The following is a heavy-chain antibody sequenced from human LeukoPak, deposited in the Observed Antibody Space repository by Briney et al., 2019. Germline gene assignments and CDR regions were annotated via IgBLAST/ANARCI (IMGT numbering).Heavy chain of an antibody. Sequence: GGSLRLSCAASGFTFSSYWMHWVRQAPGKRLVWVSRINSDGSSTSYADSVKGRFTISRDNAKNTLYLQMNSPRAEDTAVYYCARDDQDYGDYVSVYGMDVWGQGTTVTVSS. CDR1: GFTFSSYW. D-gene: IGHD4-17*01. V-gene: IGHV3-74*01. CDR2: INSDGSST. CDR3: ARDDQDYGDYVSVYGMDV. J-gene: IGHJ6*02.